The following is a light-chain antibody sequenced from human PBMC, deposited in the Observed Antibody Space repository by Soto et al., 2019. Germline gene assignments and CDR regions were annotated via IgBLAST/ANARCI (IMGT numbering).Light chain of an antibody. J-gene: IGKJ4*01. V-gene: IGKV3-11*01. CDR2: EAS. CDR3: QQRRSWPPT. CDR1: QSVHRY. Sequence: EIVLTQSPATLSLSPGDRATLSCRASQSVHRYLAWYQQKPGQAPRLLMYEASNRATGIPATFSANGSGTAFTLTITTLEPEDFALYYCQQRRSWPPTFGGGTKVEF.